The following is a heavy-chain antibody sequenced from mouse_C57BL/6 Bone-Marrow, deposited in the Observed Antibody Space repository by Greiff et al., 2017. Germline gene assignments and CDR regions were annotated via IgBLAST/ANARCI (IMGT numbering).Heavy chain of an antibody. CDR1: GYTFTDYY. CDR2: INPNNGGT. Sequence: EVQLQQSVPELVKPGASVKISCKASGYTFTDYYMNWVKQSHGKSLEWIGDINPNNGGTSYNQKFKGKATLTVDKSSSTAYMELRSLTSEDSAVYYCARLPAQANYAMDYWGQGTSVTVSS. J-gene: IGHJ4*01. D-gene: IGHD3-2*02. CDR3: ARLPAQANYAMDY. V-gene: IGHV1-26*01.